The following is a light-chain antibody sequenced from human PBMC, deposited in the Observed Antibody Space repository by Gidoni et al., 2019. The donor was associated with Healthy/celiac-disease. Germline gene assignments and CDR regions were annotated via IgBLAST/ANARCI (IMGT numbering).Light chain of an antibody. CDR1: QSISSW. Sequence: DIQMTQSPSTLSASVGDRVTITCRASQSISSWLAWYQQKPGKAPKLLIYKASSLESGVPSRCSGSGSGTEFTLTISSLQPDDFATYYCQQYNSYPRTCGQGTKVEIK. J-gene: IGKJ1*01. CDR3: QQYNSYPRT. CDR2: KAS. V-gene: IGKV1-5*03.